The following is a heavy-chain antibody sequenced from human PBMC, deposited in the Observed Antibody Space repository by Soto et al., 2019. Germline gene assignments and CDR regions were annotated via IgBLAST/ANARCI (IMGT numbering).Heavy chain of an antibody. CDR2: IWYDGSNK. CDR1: GFTFSSYG. D-gene: IGHD1-1*01. Sequence: QVQLVESGGGVVQPGRSLRLSCAASGFTFSSYGMHWVRQAPGKGLEWVAVIWYDGSNKYYADSVKGRFTISRDNSKNTLYLQMNSLRAEDTAVYYCARDGETEERSGMDVWGQGTTVTVSS. J-gene: IGHJ6*02. V-gene: IGHV3-33*01. CDR3: ARDGETEERSGMDV.